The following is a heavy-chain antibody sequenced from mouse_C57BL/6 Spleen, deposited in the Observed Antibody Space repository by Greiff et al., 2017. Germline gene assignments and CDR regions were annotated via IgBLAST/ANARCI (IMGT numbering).Heavy chain of an antibody. CDR3: TRSGTTVVATSDWYFDV. CDR2: IDPETGGT. D-gene: IGHD1-1*01. CDR1: GYTFTDYE. J-gene: IGHJ1*03. V-gene: IGHV1-15*01. Sequence: VQLQESGAELVRPGASVTLSCKASGYTFTDYEMPWVKQTPVHGLEWIGAIDPETGGTAYNQKFKGKAILTADKSSSTAYMELRSLTSEDSAVYYCTRSGTTVVATSDWYFDVWGTGTTVTVSS.